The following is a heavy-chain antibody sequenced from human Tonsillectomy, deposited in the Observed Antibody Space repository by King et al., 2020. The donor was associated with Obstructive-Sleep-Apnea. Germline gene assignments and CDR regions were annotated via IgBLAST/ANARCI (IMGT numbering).Heavy chain of an antibody. CDR2: ISWNSANI. CDR1: GFNFGDYA. J-gene: IGHJ4*02. D-gene: IGHD6-13*01. Sequence: VQLVESGGGLVQPGRSLRLSCVGSGFNFGDYAMHWVRQAPGKGLEWVSVISWNSANIDYADSIKGRFTISRENAKNSLFLQMSSLRVEDTALYYCVKDSSSCLDYWGQGTLVTVSS. CDR3: VKDSSSCLDY. V-gene: IGHV3-9*01.